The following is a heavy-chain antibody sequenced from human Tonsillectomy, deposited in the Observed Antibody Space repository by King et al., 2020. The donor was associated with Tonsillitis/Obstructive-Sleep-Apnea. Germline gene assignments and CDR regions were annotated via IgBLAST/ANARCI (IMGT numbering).Heavy chain of an antibody. V-gene: IGHV1-69*10. D-gene: IGHD3-9*01. CDR3: AACHYDILPGYPGIFDY. CDR2: IIPILGIA. Sequence: QLVQSGAEVKKPGSSVKVSCKASGGTFSSYAISWVRQAPGQGLEWMGGIIPILGIANYAQKFQGRVTITADKSTSTAYMELSSLRSEDTAVYYCAACHYDILPGYPGIFDYWGQGTLVTVSS. J-gene: IGHJ4*02. CDR1: GGTFSSYA.